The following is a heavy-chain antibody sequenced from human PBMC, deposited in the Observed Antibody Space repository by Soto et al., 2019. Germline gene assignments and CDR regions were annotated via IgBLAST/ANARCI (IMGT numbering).Heavy chain of an antibody. CDR3: ARGTQLDLYYFDY. V-gene: IGHV4-59*01. CDR1: GGSISSYY. CDR2: IYYSGST. J-gene: IGHJ4*02. D-gene: IGHD2-2*01. Sequence: PSETLSLTCTVSGGSISSYYWSWIRQPPGKGLECIGYIYYSGSTNYNPSLKSRVTISVDTSKNQFSLKLSSVTAADTAVYYCARGTQLDLYYFDYWGQGTLVTVSS.